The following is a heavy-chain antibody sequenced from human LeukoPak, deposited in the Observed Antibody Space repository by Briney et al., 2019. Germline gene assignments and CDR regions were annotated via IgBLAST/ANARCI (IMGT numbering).Heavy chain of an antibody. CDR3: ARTTGYRNLDY. CDR1: GFTLSAYA. CDR2: LRGADERT. V-gene: IGHV3-23*01. Sequence: GGSLRLSCAAPGFTLSAYAMSWVRQAPGKGLEWVSALRGADERTYYADSVKGRFTISRDLSKNTLSLQMNSLRAEDSALYYCARTTGYRNLDYWGQGTLVTVSS. D-gene: IGHD5-18*01. J-gene: IGHJ4*02.